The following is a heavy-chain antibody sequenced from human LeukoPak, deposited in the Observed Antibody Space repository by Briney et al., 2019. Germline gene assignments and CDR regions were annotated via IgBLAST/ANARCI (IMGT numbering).Heavy chain of an antibody. CDR3: AREGYDILTGPHHINWFDP. J-gene: IGHJ5*02. CDR2: IIPIFGTA. CDR1: GGTFSSYA. D-gene: IGHD3-9*01. V-gene: IGHV1-69*06. Sequence: EASVNVSCKASGGTFSSYAISWVRQAPGQGLEGMGGIIPIFGTANYAQKFQGRVTITADKSTSTAYMELSSLRSEDTAVYYCAREGYDILTGPHHINWFDPWGQGPLVPVSS.